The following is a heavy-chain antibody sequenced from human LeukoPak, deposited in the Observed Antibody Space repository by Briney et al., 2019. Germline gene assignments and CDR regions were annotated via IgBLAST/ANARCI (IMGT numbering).Heavy chain of an antibody. CDR1: GFTFDDYA. J-gene: IGHJ4*02. D-gene: IGHD1-26*01. CDR2: ISWNSGSI. V-gene: IGHV3-9*01. Sequence: GGSLRLSCAASGFTFDDYAMHWVRQAPGKGLEWVSGISWNSGSIGYADSVKGRFTIFRDNAKNSLYLQMNSPRAEDTALYYCAKAVQGIVGATWYYFDYWGQGTLVTVSS. CDR3: AKAVQGIVGATWYYFDY.